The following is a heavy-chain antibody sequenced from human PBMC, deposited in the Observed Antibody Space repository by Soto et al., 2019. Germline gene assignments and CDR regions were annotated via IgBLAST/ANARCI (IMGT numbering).Heavy chain of an antibody. CDR3: ASHSSLRGYCISTSCYGYYYGMDV. J-gene: IGHJ6*02. V-gene: IGHV1-69*12. CDR2: IIPIFGTA. Sequence: QVQLVQSGAEVKKPGSSVKVSCKASGGTFSSYAISWVRQAPGQGLEWMGGIIPIFGTADYAQKFQGRVTLTAGEXTXTXXMELSSLRSEDTAVYYCASHSSLRGYCISTSCYGYYYGMDVWGQGTTVTVSS. CDR1: GGTFSSYA. D-gene: IGHD2-2*01.